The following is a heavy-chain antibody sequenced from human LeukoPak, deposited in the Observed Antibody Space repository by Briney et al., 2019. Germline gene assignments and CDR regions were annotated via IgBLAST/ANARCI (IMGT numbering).Heavy chain of an antibody. CDR3: ARVRGFIVVVPAAKKGDYYYMDV. CDR2: IIPIFGTA. Sequence: ASVKVSCKASGGTFSSYAISWVRQAPGQGLEWMGGIIPIFGTANYAQKFQGRVTITADESTSTAYMELSSLRSEDTAVYYCARVRGFIVVVPAAKKGDYYYMDVWGKGTTVTVSS. CDR1: GGTFSSYA. V-gene: IGHV1-69*13. D-gene: IGHD2-2*01. J-gene: IGHJ6*03.